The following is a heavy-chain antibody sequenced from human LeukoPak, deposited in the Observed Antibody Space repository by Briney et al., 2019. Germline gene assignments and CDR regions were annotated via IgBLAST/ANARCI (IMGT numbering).Heavy chain of an antibody. CDR3: AKVKVATINLFVDYYFDY. CDR1: GFTFDDYA. D-gene: IGHD5-24*01. CDR2: ISWNGGSI. J-gene: IGHJ4*02. V-gene: IGHV3-9*01. Sequence: GRSLRLSCAASGFTFDDYAMHWVRQAPGKGLEWVSGISWNGGSIGYADSVKGRFTISRDNAKNSLYLQMNSLRAEDTALYYCAKVKVATINLFVDYYFDYWGQGTLVTVSS.